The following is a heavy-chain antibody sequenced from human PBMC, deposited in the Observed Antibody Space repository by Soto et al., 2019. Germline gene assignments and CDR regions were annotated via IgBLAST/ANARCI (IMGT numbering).Heavy chain of an antibody. V-gene: IGHV3-23*01. Sequence: EVQLLESGGGLVQPGGSLRLSCAASGFTFSSYAMSWVRQAPGKGLESVSAIDGSGGSTYEADSGKGRFTISRDKSKNTLSLQMNSLRAEDTAVYYCAKDRPKLWCFDLWGRGTMVTVSS. CDR1: GFTFSSYA. CDR3: AKDRPKLWCFDL. CDR2: IDGSGGST. J-gene: IGHJ2*01.